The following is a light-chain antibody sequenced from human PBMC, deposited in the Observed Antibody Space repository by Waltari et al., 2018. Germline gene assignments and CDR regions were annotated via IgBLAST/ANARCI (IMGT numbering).Light chain of an antibody. CDR1: QSVDAH. CDR2: DAS. V-gene: IGKV3-11*01. CDR3: QQRTNWPRLT. Sequence: EIVLTQTPATLSLSPGERATLSCRASQSVDAHLAWYQQKPGQAPRLLIYDASNRATGTPARCSGSGSGTDFTLTINSLEPEDFAVYYCQQRTNWPRLTFGGGTKVEIK. J-gene: IGKJ4*01.